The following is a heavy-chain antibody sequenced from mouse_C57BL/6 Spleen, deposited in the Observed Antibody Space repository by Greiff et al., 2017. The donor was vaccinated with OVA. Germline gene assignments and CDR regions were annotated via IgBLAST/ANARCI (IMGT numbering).Heavy chain of an antibody. CDR3: AREVGGDAMDY. Sequence: EVQLVESGGGLVKPGGSLKLSCAASGFTFSDYGMHWVRQAPEKGLEWVAYISSGSSTIYYADTVKGRFTISRDNAKNTLFLQMTSLRSEDTAMYYCAREVGGDAMDYWGQGTSVTVSS. D-gene: IGHD1-1*02. J-gene: IGHJ4*01. V-gene: IGHV5-17*01. CDR1: GFTFSDYG. CDR2: ISSGSSTI.